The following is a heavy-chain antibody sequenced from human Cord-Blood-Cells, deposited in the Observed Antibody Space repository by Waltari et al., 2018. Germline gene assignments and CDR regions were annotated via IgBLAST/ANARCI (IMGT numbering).Heavy chain of an antibody. V-gene: IGHV3-9*01. D-gene: IGHD3-22*01. Sequence: DEHLSESGGGLGPRGRCWRPSCAASGLNFDDSALPWLRPAPRKGLEWVSGISWNSGSIGYADSVKGRFTISRDNAKNSLYLQMNSLRAEDTALYYCAKDIGYYYDSSGYYNYWGQGTLVTVSS. CDR1: GLNFDDSA. CDR2: ISWNSGSI. J-gene: IGHJ4*02. CDR3: AKDIGYYYDSSGYYNY.